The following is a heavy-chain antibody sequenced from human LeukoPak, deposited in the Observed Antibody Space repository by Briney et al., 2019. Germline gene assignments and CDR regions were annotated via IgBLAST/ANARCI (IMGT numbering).Heavy chain of an antibody. CDR1: GFTVSSNY. D-gene: IGHD3-22*01. CDR3: ARGIRSGFAFDV. J-gene: IGHJ3*01. CDR2: IYSGGGT. V-gene: IGHV3-53*01. Sequence: GGSLRLSCAASGFTVSSNYMSWVRQAPGKGLEWVSVIYSGGGTYYADTVKGRFTISRDNSKNTLSLQMNSLGAEDTAVYYCARGIRSGFAFDVWGQGTMVTVSS.